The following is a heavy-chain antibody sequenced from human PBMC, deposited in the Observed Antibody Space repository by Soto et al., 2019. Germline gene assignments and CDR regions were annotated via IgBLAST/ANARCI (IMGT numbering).Heavy chain of an antibody. CDR2: FDPEDGET. V-gene: IGHV1-24*01. Sequence: GASVKVSCKVSGYTLTELSMHWVRQAPGKGLEWMGGFDPEDGETIYAQKFQGRVTMTEDTSTDTAYMELSSLRSEDTAVYYCATGLWFGELLDGFDYWGQGTLVTVSS. CDR3: ATGLWFGELLDGFDY. D-gene: IGHD3-10*01. J-gene: IGHJ4*02. CDR1: GYTLTELS.